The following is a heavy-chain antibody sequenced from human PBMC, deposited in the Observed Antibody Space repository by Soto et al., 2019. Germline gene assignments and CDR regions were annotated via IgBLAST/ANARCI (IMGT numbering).Heavy chain of an antibody. Sequence: QIQLVQSGSEVKKPGASVKLSCKASGYTSTNYVITWVRQAPGQGLEWMGWISVYNGNTNYTQKLQGKVSMTTDTSTNTAYMELRSLNSDDTAVYYCARMGTYYDILSGYYKLDYWGQGTLVTVSS. V-gene: IGHV1-18*01. D-gene: IGHD3-9*01. J-gene: IGHJ4*02. CDR2: ISVYNGNT. CDR3: ARMGTYYDILSGYYKLDY. CDR1: GYTSTNYV.